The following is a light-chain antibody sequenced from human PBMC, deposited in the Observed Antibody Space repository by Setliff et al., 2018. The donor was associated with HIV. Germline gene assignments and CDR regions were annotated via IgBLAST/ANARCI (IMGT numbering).Light chain of an antibody. Sequence: QSALTQPRSVSGSPGQSVTISCTGTSSDVGSYNRVAWYQQTPGTAPKLMICEVSNRPSGVPDRFSGSKSGNTASLTISGLQAEDEADYYCSSYASTSYARSSIYVFGTGTKVTVL. CDR3: SSYASTSYARSSIYV. V-gene: IGLV2-18*02. CDR1: SSDVGSYNR. J-gene: IGLJ1*01. CDR2: EVS.